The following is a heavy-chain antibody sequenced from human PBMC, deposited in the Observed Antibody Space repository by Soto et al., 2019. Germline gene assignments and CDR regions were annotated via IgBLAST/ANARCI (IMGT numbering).Heavy chain of an antibody. J-gene: IGHJ6*02. D-gene: IGHD3-3*01. V-gene: IGHV1-69*13. CDR1: GGTFSSYA. CDR3: ASSGGTIFGVVIPHYYYGMDV. Sequence: SVKVSCKASGGTFSSYAISWVRQAPGQGLEWMGGIIPIFGTANYAQKFQGRVTITADESTSTAYMELSSLRSEDTAVYYCASSGGTIFGVVIPHYYYGMDVWGQGTTVTVSS. CDR2: IIPIFGTA.